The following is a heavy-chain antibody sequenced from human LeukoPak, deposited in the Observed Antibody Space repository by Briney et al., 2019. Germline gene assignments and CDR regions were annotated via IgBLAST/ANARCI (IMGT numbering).Heavy chain of an antibody. V-gene: IGHV3-30*02. Sequence: PGGSLRLSCAASGFTFRSYGMHWVRQAPGKGLEWVAFIRYDGSNKYYADSVKGRFTIFRDNSKNTLYLQMNSLRAEDTAVYYCAREGSGTATDFDYWGQGTLVTVSS. CDR3: AREGSGTATDFDY. D-gene: IGHD1-26*01. CDR2: IRYDGSNK. CDR1: GFTFRSYG. J-gene: IGHJ4*02.